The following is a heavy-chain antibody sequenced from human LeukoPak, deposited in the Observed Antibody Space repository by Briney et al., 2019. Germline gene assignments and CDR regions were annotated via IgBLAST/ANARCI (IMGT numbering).Heavy chain of an antibody. V-gene: IGHV1-69*05. Sequence: AASVXXXXKASXGTFSSYAISXVRQAPGQGLEWXGRIIPIFGTANYAQKFQGRVTITTDESTSTAYMELSSLRSEDTAVYYCARDMTGWATDAFDIWGQGTMVTVSS. J-gene: IGHJ3*02. CDR1: XGTFSSYA. CDR2: IIPIFGTA. CDR3: ARDMTGWATDAFDI. D-gene: IGHD3-9*01.